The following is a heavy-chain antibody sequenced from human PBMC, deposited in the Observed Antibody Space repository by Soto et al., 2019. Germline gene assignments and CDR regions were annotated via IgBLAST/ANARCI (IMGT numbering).Heavy chain of an antibody. CDR2: ISYDGGDK. D-gene: IGHD2-8*01. V-gene: IGHV3-30*07. J-gene: IGHJ6*02. Sequence: QVQLVESGGGVVQPGRSLRLSCAASGFMFPNYVMHWVRQAPGRGLEWVSRISYDGGDKYYTDSVKGRFTISRDNSRNTVYLQMSGLRVEDTAVFHCAKGLGNAKEVWGQGTTVTVSS. CDR1: GFMFPNYV. CDR3: AKGLGNAKEV.